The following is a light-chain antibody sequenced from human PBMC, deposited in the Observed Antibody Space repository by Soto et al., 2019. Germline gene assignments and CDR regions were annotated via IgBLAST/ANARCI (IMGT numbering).Light chain of an antibody. CDR3: AAWDDSVNGWV. CDR1: SSNIGGNT. J-gene: IGLJ3*02. V-gene: IGLV1-44*01. Sequence: QSVLTQPPSASGTPGQRVTMSCSGSSSNIGGNTVNWYQQMPGTAPKLLIHSNDQRPSGVPDRFSGSKSGTSASLAISGLQSEDEADYYCAAWDDSVNGWVFGGGTKLTVL. CDR2: SND.